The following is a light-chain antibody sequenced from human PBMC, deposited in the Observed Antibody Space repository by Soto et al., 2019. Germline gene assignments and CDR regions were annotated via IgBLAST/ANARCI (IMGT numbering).Light chain of an antibody. CDR1: RRLLHSNGYNY. Sequence: DSAMTQSPLCLPVTRGEPSSISWRSSRRLLHSNGYNYLDWYLQKPGQSPQLLIYMGSNRASGVPDRFSGSGSGTDFTLKISRVEAGDVGVYYCMQALQTPRTFGQGTMVDVK. V-gene: IGKV2-28*01. J-gene: IGKJ1*01. CDR2: MGS. CDR3: MQALQTPRT.